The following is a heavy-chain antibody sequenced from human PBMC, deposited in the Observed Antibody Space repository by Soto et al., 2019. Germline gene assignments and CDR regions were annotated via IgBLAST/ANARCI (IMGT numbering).Heavy chain of an antibody. V-gene: IGHV6-1*01. CDR1: GDSVSSNSAG. Sequence: SRTLSLTCAVSGDSVSSNSAGWNWIRQSPSRGLEWLGRTYYRSKWFNDYAVSVKNRITINPDTSKNQISLQLKSVTPEDAAVYYCARGGGVLDYWGQGTLVTVSS. D-gene: IGHD3-16*01. CDR2: TYYRSKWFN. J-gene: IGHJ4*02. CDR3: ARGGGVLDY.